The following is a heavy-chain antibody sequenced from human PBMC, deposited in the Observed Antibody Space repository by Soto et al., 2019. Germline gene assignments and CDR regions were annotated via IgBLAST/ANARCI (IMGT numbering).Heavy chain of an antibody. D-gene: IGHD6-13*01. CDR2: ISYDGSNK. CDR1: GFTFSSYA. J-gene: IGHJ6*02. CDR3: GRDRSSSWSYCYYGMDV. V-gene: IGHV3-30*04. Sequence: GGSLRLSCAASGFTFSSYAMHWVRQAPGKGLEWVAVISYDGSNKYYADSVKGRFTISRDNSKNTLYLQMNSLRAEETAVYYCGRDRSSSWSYCYYGMDVWGQGTTVTVSS.